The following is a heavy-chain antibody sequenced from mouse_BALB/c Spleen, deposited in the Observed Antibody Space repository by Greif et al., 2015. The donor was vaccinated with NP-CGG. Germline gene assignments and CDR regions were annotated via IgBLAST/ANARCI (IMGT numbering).Heavy chain of an antibody. V-gene: IGHV1S126*01. CDR1: GYSFTSYW. Sequence: VHLVESGPQLVRPGASVKISCKASGYSFTSYWMHWVKQRPGQGLEWIGMIDPSDSETRLNQKFKDKATLTVDKSSSTAYMQLSSPTSEDSAVYYCARPYTVYYAMDYWGQGTSVTVSS. CDR2: IDPSDSET. D-gene: IGHD1-1*01. CDR3: ARPYTVYYAMDY. J-gene: IGHJ4*01.